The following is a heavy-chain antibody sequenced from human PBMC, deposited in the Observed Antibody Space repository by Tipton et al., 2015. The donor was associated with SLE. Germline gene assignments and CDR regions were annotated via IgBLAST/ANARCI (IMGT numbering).Heavy chain of an antibody. CDR1: GFTFSSYS. V-gene: IGHV3-30*05. D-gene: IGHD2-2*01. CDR2: ISFDESNK. CDR3: AGGYCTSSICYEYYGMDV. J-gene: IGHJ6*02. Sequence: SLRLSCTASGFTFSSYSMNWVRQAPGKGLEWVAVISFDESNKYYADSVRGRFTVSRDNTKNTLYLQMNSLRTEDTAVYYCAGGYCTSSICYEYYGMDVWGQGTTVTVSS.